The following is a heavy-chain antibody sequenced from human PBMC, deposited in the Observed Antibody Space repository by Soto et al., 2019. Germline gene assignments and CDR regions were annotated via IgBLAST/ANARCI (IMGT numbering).Heavy chain of an antibody. V-gene: IGHV4-34*01. J-gene: IGHJ4*02. D-gene: IGHD5-18*01. CDR3: ARGKTWIQLWSTFDY. CDR1: GGSFIGYY. Sequence: SETLSLTCAVYGGSFIGYYWSWIRQPPGKGLEWIGEINHSGSTNYNPSLKSRVTISVDTSKNQFSLKLSSVTAADTAVYYCARGKTWIQLWSTFDYWGQGTLVTVSS. CDR2: INHSGST.